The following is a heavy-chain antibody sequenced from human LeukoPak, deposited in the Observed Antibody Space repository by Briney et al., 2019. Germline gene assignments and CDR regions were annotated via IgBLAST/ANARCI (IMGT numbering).Heavy chain of an antibody. J-gene: IGHJ4*02. V-gene: IGHV1-2*02. Sequence: ASVKVSCKSSGYTFTGYYMHRVRQAPGQGIEWMGWINPNSGGTNYAQKFQGRVTMTRDTSISTAYMELSRLRSDDTAVYYCARDFNYYGSGSFPDYWGQVTLVTVSS. D-gene: IGHD3-10*01. CDR2: INPNSGGT. CDR3: ARDFNYYGSGSFPDY. CDR1: GYTFTGYY.